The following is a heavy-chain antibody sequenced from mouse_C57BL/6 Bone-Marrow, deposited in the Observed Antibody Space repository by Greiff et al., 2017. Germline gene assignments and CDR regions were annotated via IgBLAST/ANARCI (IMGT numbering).Heavy chain of an antibody. CDR2: ISNLAYSI. V-gene: IGHV5-15*01. J-gene: IGHJ2*01. CDR3: ARLDGYYGLDY. CDR1: GFTFSDYG. Sequence: EVKLVESGGGLVQPGGSLKLSCAASGFTFSDYGMAWVRQAPRKGPEWVAFISNLAYSIYYADTVTGRFTISRENAKNTLYLEMSSLRSEDTAMYYCARLDGYYGLDYGGQGTTLTVSS. D-gene: IGHD2-3*01.